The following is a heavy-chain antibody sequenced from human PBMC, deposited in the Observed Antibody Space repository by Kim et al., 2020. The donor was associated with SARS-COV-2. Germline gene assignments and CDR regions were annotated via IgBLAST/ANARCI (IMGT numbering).Heavy chain of an antibody. J-gene: IGHJ3*02. CDR2: IHYSGIT. D-gene: IGHD3-16*01. Sequence: SETLSLTCSVSGGSISSYYWSWIRQPPGKQLDWIGYIHYSGITNYNPSLQSRVTISLDTSKNQFSLKLNSVTTADTAVYYCGRGGTTKNAFDIWGQGIM. CDR3: GRGGTTKNAFDI. CDR1: GGSISSYY. V-gene: IGHV4-59*13.